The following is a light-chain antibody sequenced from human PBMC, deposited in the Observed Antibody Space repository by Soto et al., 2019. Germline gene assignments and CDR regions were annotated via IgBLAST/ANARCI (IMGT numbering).Light chain of an antibody. V-gene: IGLV2-14*01. CDR2: EVT. CDR3: SSYTTSSTRV. CDR1: SSDIGIYKY. J-gene: IGLJ1*01. Sequence: QSVLTQPASVSGSPGQSIAISCTGSSSDIGIYKYVSWYQQHPGKVPKLIIYEVTNRPSGVSNRFSGSKSGNTASLTISGLKAEDEADYCCSSYTTSSTRVFGPGTKVTAL.